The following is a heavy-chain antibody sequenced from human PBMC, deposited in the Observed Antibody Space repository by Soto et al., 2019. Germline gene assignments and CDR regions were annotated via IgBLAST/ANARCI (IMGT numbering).Heavy chain of an antibody. CDR1: GDSISSGGYY. CDR2: IYYSGST. CDR3: ARDCRYDSSGYYYNAFDY. Sequence: SETLFLTCTVSGDSISSGGYYWSWIRQHPGKGLEWIGYIYYSGSTYYNPSLKSRVTISVDTSKNQFSLKLSSVTAADTAVYYCARDCRYDSSGYYYNAFDYWGQGTLVTVSS. J-gene: IGHJ4*02. D-gene: IGHD3-22*01. V-gene: IGHV4-31*03.